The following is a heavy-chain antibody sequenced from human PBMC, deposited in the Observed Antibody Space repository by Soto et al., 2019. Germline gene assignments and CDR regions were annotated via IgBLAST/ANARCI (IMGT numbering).Heavy chain of an antibody. D-gene: IGHD3-3*01. CDR2: IYYSGST. CDR3: ARRITIFGVVIISWFDP. CDR1: GVSISSSSYY. V-gene: IGHV4-39*01. Sequence: ASETLSLSCPVSGVSISSSSYYWGWMRQPPGKGLEWIGSIYYSGSTYYNPSLKSRVTISVDTSKNQFSLKLSSVTAADTAVYYCARRITIFGVVIISWFDPWGQGTLVTVSS. J-gene: IGHJ5*02.